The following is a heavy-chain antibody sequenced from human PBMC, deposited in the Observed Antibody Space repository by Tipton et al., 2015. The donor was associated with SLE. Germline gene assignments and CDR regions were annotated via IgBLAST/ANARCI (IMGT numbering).Heavy chain of an antibody. CDR3: ARDRITIFGVVLDL. J-gene: IGHJ2*01. Sequence: TLSLTCTVSGGSISSGYYWGWIRQPPGKGLEWIGSIYHSGSTYYNPSLKSRVTISVDTSKNQFSLKLSSVTAADTAVYYCARDRITIFGVVLDLWGRGTLVTVSS. CDR2: IYHSGST. V-gene: IGHV4-38-2*02. CDR1: GGSISSGYY. D-gene: IGHD3-3*01.